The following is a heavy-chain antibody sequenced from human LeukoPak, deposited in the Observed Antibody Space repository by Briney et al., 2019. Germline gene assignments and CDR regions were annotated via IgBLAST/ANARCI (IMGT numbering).Heavy chain of an antibody. D-gene: IGHD3-22*01. V-gene: IGHV1-24*01. J-gene: IGHJ4*02. Sequence: ASVKVSCKISGALRIELSIHWVRQSPGKGLEWMGGFDSEDGKTKAAHNLLDRVSMTEAPSLGKAYMELRRVTSQDTAVYYCVTGSSERHYYESHMFYFGDSWGQGTVVTVSS. CDR2: FDSEDGKT. CDR1: GALRIELS. CDR3: VTGSSERHYYESHMFYFGDS.